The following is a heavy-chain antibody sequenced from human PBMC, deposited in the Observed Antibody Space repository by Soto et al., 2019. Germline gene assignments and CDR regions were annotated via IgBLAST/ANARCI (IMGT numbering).Heavy chain of an antibody. J-gene: IGHJ3*02. CDR1: GFTFSSYG. V-gene: IGHV3-30*03. CDR2: ISYDGSNK. D-gene: IGHD3-10*01. Sequence: GGSLRLSCAASGFTFSSYGMHWVRQAPGKGLEWVAVISYDGSNKYYADSVKGRFTISRDNSKNTLYLQMNSLRAEDTAVYYCALLWFGESDAFDIWGQGTMVTVSS. CDR3: ALLWFGESDAFDI.